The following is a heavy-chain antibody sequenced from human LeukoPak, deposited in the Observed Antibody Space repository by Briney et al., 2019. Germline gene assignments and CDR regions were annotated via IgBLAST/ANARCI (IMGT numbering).Heavy chain of an antibody. CDR1: GYTFTSYG. CDR3: ARVSYSSSWYRSNYYYGMDV. CDR2: IRAYNGNT. D-gene: IGHD6-13*01. V-gene: IGHV1-18*01. Sequence: GASVRVSCEASGYTFTSYGISWVRQAPGQGLEWMGWIRAYNGNTNYAQKLQGRVTMTTDTSTSTAYMELRSLRSDDTAVYYCARVSYSSSWYRSNYYYGMDVWGQGATVTVSS. J-gene: IGHJ6*02.